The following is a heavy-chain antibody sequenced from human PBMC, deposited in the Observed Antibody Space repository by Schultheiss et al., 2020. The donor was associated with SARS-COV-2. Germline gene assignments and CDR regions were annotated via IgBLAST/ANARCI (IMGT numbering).Heavy chain of an antibody. V-gene: IGHV3-21*05. CDR3: ARDGGDGYALGYDY. CDR2: ISSSSSYT. CDR1: GFTFSSYA. Sequence: GVLRLSCAASGFTFSSYAMSWVRQAPGKGLEWVSYISSSSSYTNYADSVKGRFTISRDNAKNSLYLQMNSLRAEDTAVYYCARDGGDGYALGYDYWGQGTLVTVSS. J-gene: IGHJ4*02. D-gene: IGHD2-21*01.